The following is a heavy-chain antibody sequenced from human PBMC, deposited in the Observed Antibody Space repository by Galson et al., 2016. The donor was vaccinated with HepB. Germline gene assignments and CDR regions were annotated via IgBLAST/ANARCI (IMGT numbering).Heavy chain of an antibody. Sequence: SLRLSCAATGFVFSAYAMHWVRQGPGKGLEWVAVISYDGSNKYYADSVRGRFTISRDNSKNTLYLQMNRLRVEDTAVYYCARVSTGYYYGMDVWGQGTTVTASS. V-gene: IGHV3-30*04. J-gene: IGHJ6*02. CDR3: ARVSTGYYYGMDV. CDR2: ISYDGSNK. CDR1: GFVFSAYA. D-gene: IGHD4-11*01.